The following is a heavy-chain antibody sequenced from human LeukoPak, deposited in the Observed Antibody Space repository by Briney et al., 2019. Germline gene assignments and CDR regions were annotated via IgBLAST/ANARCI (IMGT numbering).Heavy chain of an antibody. J-gene: IGHJ4*02. CDR3: ARGAGSCTSTSCSLGY. V-gene: IGHV1-8*01. CDR1: GYTFTSYD. Sequence: ASVKVSCKASGYTFTSYDINWVRQAAGQGLEWMGWMNPNSGNTVYAQKFQGRVTITRNTSISTAYMELSSLRSEDTAVYYCARGAGSCTSTSCSLGYWGQGTLVTVSS. D-gene: IGHD2-2*01. CDR2: MNPNSGNT.